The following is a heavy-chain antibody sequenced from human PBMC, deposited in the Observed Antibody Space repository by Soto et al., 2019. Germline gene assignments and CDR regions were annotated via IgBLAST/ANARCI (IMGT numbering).Heavy chain of an antibody. CDR2: INHSGST. CDR1: GGSFSGYY. CDR3: ARVKSAYDFWSGSSYY. J-gene: IGHJ4*02. D-gene: IGHD3-3*01. Sequence: SETLSLTCAVYGGSFSGYYWSWIRQPPGKGLEWIGEINHSGSTNYNPSLKSRVTISADTSKNQFSLKLSSVTAADTAVYYCARVKSAYDFWSGSSYYWGQGPLVTVSS. V-gene: IGHV4-34*01.